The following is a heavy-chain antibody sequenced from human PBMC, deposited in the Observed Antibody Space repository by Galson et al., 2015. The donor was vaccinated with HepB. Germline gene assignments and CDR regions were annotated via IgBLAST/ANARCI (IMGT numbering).Heavy chain of an antibody. CDR1: GFTFSSYA. Sequence: SLRLSCAASGFTFSSYAMHWVRQAPGKGLEWVAVISYDGSNKYYADSVKGRFTISRDNSKNTLYLQMNSLRAKDTAVYYCARNGIAAASPNYYYYGMDVWGQGTTVTVSS. V-gene: IGHV3-30-3*01. D-gene: IGHD6-13*01. J-gene: IGHJ6*02. CDR2: ISYDGSNK. CDR3: ARNGIAAASPNYYYYGMDV.